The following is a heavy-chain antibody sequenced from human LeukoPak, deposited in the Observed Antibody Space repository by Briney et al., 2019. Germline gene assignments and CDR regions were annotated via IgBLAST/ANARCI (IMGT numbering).Heavy chain of an antibody. V-gene: IGHV3-9*01. CDR3: ARDFCTGCNYYFYGMDV. CDR2: ISRDSANI. J-gene: IGHJ6*02. Sequence: GRSLRLSFAASGFTFYDYVMHWVRPAPGRGLEWVSGISRDSANIGYADSVKGRFTISRDNAKNSLYLQMNSLTTEDTALYYCARDFCTGCNYYFYGMDVWGRGTTVTVSS. CDR1: GFTFYDYV. D-gene: IGHD2-2*01.